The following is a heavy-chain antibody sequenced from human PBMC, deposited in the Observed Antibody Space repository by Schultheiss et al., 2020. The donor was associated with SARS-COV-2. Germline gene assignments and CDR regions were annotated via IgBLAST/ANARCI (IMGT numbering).Heavy chain of an antibody. CDR1: GFTVSSNY. V-gene: IGHV3-23*01. J-gene: IGHJ4*02. D-gene: IGHD6-13*01. CDR3: ARGPGHTAAADPWLDY. CDR2: ISGSGGST. Sequence: GGSLRLSCAASGFTVSSNYMSWVRQAPGKGLEWVSAISGSGGSTYYADSVKGRFTISRDNAKNSLYLQMNSLRAEDTAVYYCARGPGHTAAADPWLDYWGQGTLVTVSS.